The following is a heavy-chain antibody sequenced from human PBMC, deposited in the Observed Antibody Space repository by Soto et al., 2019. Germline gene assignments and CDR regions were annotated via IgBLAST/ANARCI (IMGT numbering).Heavy chain of an antibody. CDR3: ARALAGSYDY. D-gene: IGHD3-10*01. CDR2: TYYRSKWSS. J-gene: IGHJ4*02. V-gene: IGHV6-1*01. Sequence: SQTLSLTCAISGDSVSSKSATWNWIRQAPSRGLEWLGRTYYRSKWSSDYAVSLRGRITVSPESSKNQFSLRLTSLTPEDTAVYYCARALAGSYDYWGQGTPVTVSS. CDR1: GDSVSSKSAT.